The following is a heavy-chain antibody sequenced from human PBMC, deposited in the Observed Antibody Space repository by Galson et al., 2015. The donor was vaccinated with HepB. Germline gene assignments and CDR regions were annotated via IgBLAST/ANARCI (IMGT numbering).Heavy chain of an antibody. J-gene: IGHJ6*03. Sequence: SVKVSCKASGCTFSSYAISWVRQAPGQGLEWMGGINPIFGKATYAQKFKGRVTFTADESASTAYMELSSLRSEDTAVYYCARVGYSIAYYYYYYMDVCGKGTTVTVSS. V-gene: IGHV1-69*13. CDR2: INPIFGKA. D-gene: IGHD6-13*01. CDR1: GCTFSSYA. CDR3: ARVGYSIAYYYYYYMDV.